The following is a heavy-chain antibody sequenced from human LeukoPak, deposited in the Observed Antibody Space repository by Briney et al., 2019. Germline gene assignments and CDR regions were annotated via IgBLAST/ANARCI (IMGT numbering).Heavy chain of an antibody. V-gene: IGHV1-18*01. J-gene: IGHJ4*02. CDR2: ISAYNGNT. D-gene: IGHD6-6*01. CDR1: GYTFTSYG. Sequence: ASVKVSCKASGYTFTSYGISWVRQAPGQGLEWMGWISAYNGNTNYAQKLQGRVTMTTDTSTSTAYMELRSLRSDDTAVYYCGRLVTAARSIFGGGESDYWGQGTLVTVSS. CDR3: GRLVTAARSIFGGGESDY.